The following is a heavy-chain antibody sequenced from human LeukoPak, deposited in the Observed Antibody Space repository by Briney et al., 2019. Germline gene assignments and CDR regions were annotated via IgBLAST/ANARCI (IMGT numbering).Heavy chain of an antibody. V-gene: IGHV3-30*18. CDR1: GFTFSSYG. J-gene: IGHJ6*02. D-gene: IGHD3-3*01. Sequence: SLRLSCAASGFTFSSYGMHWVRQAPGKGLEWVAVISYDGSNKYYADSVKGRFTISRDNSKNTLYLQMNSLRAEDTAVYYCAKDYDFWSAKYYYGMDVWGQGTTVTVSS. CDR3: AKDYDFWSAKYYYGMDV. CDR2: ISYDGSNK.